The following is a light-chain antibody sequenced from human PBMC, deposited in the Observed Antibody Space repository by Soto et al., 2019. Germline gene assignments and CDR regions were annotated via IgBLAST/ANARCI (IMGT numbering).Light chain of an antibody. CDR2: AAS. CDR1: QGIINF. Sequence: DIQMTQSPSSLSASVGDRVTITCRSSQGIINFLNWYQWRPGKAPDLLIYAASTLKSGVPSRFSGSGSGTEFTLTISALQPEDSATYYCHQTYIAPWAFGQGTRVEVK. CDR3: HQTYIAPWA. J-gene: IGKJ1*01. V-gene: IGKV1-39*01.